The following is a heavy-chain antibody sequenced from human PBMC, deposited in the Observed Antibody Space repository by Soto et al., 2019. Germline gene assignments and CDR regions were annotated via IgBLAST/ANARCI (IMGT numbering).Heavy chain of an antibody. CDR3: ASLRLARGRGVIKHTSLNYYYYGMDV. J-gene: IGHJ6*02. CDR2: INHSGST. CDR1: GGSFSGYY. Sequence: SETLSLTCAVYGGSFSGYYWSWIRQPPGKGLEWIGEINHSGSTNYNPSLKSRVTISVDTSKNQFSLKLSSVTAADTAVYYCASLRLARGRGVIKHTSLNYYYYGMDVWGQGTTVTVSS. D-gene: IGHD3-10*01. V-gene: IGHV4-34*01.